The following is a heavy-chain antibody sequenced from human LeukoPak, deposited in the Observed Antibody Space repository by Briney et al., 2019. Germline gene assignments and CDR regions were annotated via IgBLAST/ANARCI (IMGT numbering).Heavy chain of an antibody. CDR2: MNPNSGNT. CDR3: ARAPRYYDILTGYYYFDY. J-gene: IGHJ4*02. CDR1: GYTFTSYD. D-gene: IGHD3-9*01. V-gene: IGHV1-8*01. Sequence: ASVKVSCKASGYTFTSYDINWVRQATGQGLEWMGWMNPNSGNTGYAQKFQGRVTMTRNTSISTAYMELSSLRSEDTAVYYCARAPRYYDILTGYYYFDYWGQGILVTVSS.